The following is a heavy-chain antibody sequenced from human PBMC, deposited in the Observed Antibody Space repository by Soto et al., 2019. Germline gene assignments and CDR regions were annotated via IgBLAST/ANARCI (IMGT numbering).Heavy chain of an antibody. V-gene: IGHV4-39*01. CDR1: GGSISSSNDY. CDR2: IYYSGST. Sequence: SETLSLTCTVSGGSISSSNDYWGWIRQPPGKGLECIGTIYYSGSTYYNPSLKSRVTISVDTSKNQFSLKLSSVTAADTAVYYCARRRRTNWFDPWGQGTLVTVSS. CDR3: ARRRRTNWFDP. J-gene: IGHJ5*02.